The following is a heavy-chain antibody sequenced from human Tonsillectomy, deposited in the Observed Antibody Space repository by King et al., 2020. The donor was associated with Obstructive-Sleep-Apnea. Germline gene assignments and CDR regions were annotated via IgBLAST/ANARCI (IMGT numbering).Heavy chain of an antibody. CDR3: ARANSSGWFGTSFDY. V-gene: IGHV3-13*04. D-gene: IGHD6-19*01. J-gene: IGHJ4*02. Sequence: VQLVESGGGLVQPGGSLRLSCAASGFTFSSYDMHWVRQATGKGLELVSAIGTAGDTYYPGSVKGRFTISRENAKNSLYLQMNSLRAGDTAVYYCARANSSGWFGTSFDYWGQGTLVTVSS. CDR2: IGTAGDT. CDR1: GFTFSSYD.